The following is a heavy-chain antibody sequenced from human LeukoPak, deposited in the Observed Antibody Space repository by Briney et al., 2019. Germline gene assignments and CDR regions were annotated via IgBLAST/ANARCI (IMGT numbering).Heavy chain of an antibody. CDR1: GFTFSTYS. V-gene: IGHV3-48*02. D-gene: IGHD3/OR15-3a*01. J-gene: IGHJ4*02. CDR3: ARDKDWGFDY. Sequence: GGSLRLSCAASGFTFSTYSMTWVRQAPGKGLEWVSYITPSGSPIFYADSVMGRFTISRDNAKNSLYLQMNSLRDDDTAVYFCARDKDWGFDYWGQGTLVTVSS. CDR2: ITPSGSPI.